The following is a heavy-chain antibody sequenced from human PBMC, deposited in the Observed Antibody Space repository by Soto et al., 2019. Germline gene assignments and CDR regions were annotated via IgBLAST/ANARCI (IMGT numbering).Heavy chain of an antibody. CDR1: GYTFTGYY. CDR3: ARGLTGSSFSYRRSNNWFDP. J-gene: IGHJ5*02. Sequence: ASVKVSCKASGYTFTGYYMHWVRQAPGQGLEWMGWINPNSGGTNYAQKFQGRVTMTRDTSISTAYMELSRLRSDDTAVYYCARGLTGSSFSYRRSNNWFDPWGQGTLVTVSS. V-gene: IGHV1-2*02. CDR2: INPNSGGT. D-gene: IGHD3-10*01.